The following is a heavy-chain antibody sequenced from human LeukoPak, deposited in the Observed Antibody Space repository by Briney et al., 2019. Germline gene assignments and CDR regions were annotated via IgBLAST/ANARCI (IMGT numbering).Heavy chain of an antibody. CDR2: ISSSGSTI. V-gene: IGHV3-48*04. J-gene: IGHJ1*01. Sequence: GGSLRLSCAASGVTFSSYSMNWVRQAPGKGLEWVSYISSSGSTIYYADSVKGRFTISRDNAKNSLYLQMNSLRAEDTAVYYCARDTYRQWLTQGGYFQHWGQGTLVTVSS. D-gene: IGHD6-19*01. CDR1: GVTFSSYS. CDR3: ARDTYRQWLTQGGYFQH.